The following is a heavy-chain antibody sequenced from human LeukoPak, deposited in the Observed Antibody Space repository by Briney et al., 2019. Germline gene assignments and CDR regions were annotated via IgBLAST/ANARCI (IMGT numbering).Heavy chain of an antibody. J-gene: IGHJ6*02. CDR1: GFTFSSYA. Sequence: GRSLRLSCAASGFTFSSYAMHWVRQAPGKGLEWMGWINPNSGGTSYAQKFQGWVTMTRDTSISTAYMELSRLRSDDTAVYYCARVAYGDYEDYGMDVWGQGTTVTVSS. CDR3: ARVAYGDYEDYGMDV. V-gene: IGHV1-2*04. D-gene: IGHD4-17*01. CDR2: INPNSGGT.